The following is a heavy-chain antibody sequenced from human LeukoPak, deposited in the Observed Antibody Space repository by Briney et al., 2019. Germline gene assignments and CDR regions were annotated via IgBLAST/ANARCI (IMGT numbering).Heavy chain of an antibody. J-gene: IGHJ4*02. V-gene: IGHV3-30*18. D-gene: IGHD2-21*02. Sequence: GGSLRLSCAASGFTFSSYGMHWVRQAPGKGLEWVAVISYDGSDKYYADSVKGRFTISRDNSKNTLYLQMNSLRADDTAVYYCAKDISGGDCPDYWGQGTLVTVSS. CDR2: ISYDGSDK. CDR3: AKDISGGDCPDY. CDR1: GFTFSSYG.